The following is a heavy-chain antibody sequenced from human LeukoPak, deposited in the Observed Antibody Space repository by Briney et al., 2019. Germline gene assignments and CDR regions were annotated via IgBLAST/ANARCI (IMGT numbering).Heavy chain of an antibody. D-gene: IGHD3-22*01. Sequence: PGGSLRLSCAASGFTVSSNYMSWVRQAPGKGLEWVSVIYSGGSTYYADSVKGRLTISRDNSKNTLYLETNSLRAEDTAVYYCAACYDSSGYYDYWGQGTLVTVSS. CDR1: GFTVSSNY. J-gene: IGHJ4*02. V-gene: IGHV3-53*01. CDR2: IYSGGST. CDR3: AACYDSSGYYDY.